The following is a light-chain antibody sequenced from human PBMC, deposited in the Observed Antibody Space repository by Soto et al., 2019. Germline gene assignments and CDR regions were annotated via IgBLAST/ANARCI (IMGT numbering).Light chain of an antibody. V-gene: IGKV1-13*02. Sequence: AIQLTQFPSSLSASVGDRVTITCRASQGITSALAWYQQIPGKAPKLLIYDASTLESGVPSRFGGSGSGTDFTLTINNLQPEYFATYYCQQFNSYPITFGQGTRLEIK. J-gene: IGKJ5*01. CDR3: QQFNSYPIT. CDR2: DAS. CDR1: QGITSA.